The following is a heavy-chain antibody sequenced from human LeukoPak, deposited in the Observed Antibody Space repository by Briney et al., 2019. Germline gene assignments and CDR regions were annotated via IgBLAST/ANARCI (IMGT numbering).Heavy chain of an antibody. CDR2: IYYSGST. CDR1: GGSISSGDYY. CDR3: ARRTVTNGWFRIDY. J-gene: IGHJ4*02. Sequence: SETLSLTCTVSGGSISSGDYYWSWIRQPPGRGLEWIGYIYYSGSTNYNPSLKSRVTMSVDTSKNQFSLKLTSVTAADTALYYCARRTVTNGWFRIDYWGQGSLVIVSS. D-gene: IGHD6-19*01. V-gene: IGHV4-30-4*01.